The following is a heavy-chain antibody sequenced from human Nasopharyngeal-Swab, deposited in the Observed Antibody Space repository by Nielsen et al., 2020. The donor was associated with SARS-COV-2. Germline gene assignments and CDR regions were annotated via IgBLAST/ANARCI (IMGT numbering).Heavy chain of an antibody. D-gene: IGHD5-24*01. CDR1: GGSISSGGYY. CDR3: VRRRDGYNYDY. Sequence: SETLSLTCTVSGGSISSGGYYWSWIRQPAGKGLEWIGRIYPSGSTNYTPSLKSRVTISLDTSKNQFSLKLSSVTAADTAVYYCVRRRDGYNYDYWGQGTLVTVSS. CDR2: IYPSGST. V-gene: IGHV4-61*02. J-gene: IGHJ4*02.